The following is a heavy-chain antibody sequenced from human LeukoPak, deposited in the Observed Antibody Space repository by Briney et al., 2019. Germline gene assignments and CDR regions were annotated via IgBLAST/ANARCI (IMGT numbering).Heavy chain of an antibody. CDR3: AKDSVVGGYDLYYFDY. CDR2: ISYDGGNK. CDR1: GFTFSSYG. J-gene: IGHJ4*02. Sequence: GGSLRLSCAASGFTFSSYGMHWVRQAPGKGLEWVAVISYDGGNKYYADSVKGRFTISRDNSKNTLYLQMNSLRAEGTAVYYCAKDSVVGGYDLYYFDYWGQGTLVTVSS. D-gene: IGHD5-12*01. V-gene: IGHV3-30*18.